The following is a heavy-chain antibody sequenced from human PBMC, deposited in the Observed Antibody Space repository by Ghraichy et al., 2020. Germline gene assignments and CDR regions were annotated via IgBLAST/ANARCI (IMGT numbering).Heavy chain of an antibody. V-gene: IGHV1-69*13. CDR3: ASEGYYDSSGYLDY. CDR2: IIPIFGTA. CDR1: GGTFSSYA. D-gene: IGHD3-22*01. J-gene: IGHJ4*02. Sequence: SVKVSCKASGGTFSSYAISWVRQAPGQGLEWMGGIIPIFGTANYAQKFQGRVTITADESTSTAYMELSSLRSEDTAVYYCASEGYYDSSGYLDYWGQGTLVTVSS.